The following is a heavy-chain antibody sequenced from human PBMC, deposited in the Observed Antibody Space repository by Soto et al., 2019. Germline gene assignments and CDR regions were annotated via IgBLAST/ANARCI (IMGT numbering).Heavy chain of an antibody. CDR3: AIRRGYLDYDSSGYFLPPDY. CDR1: GGSISSYY. D-gene: IGHD3-22*01. J-gene: IGHJ4*02. CDR2: IYYSGST. Sequence: SETLSLTCTVSGGSISSYYWSWIRQPPGKGLEWIGYIYYSGSTNYNPSLKSRVTISVDTSKNQFSLKLSSVTAADTAVYYCAIRRGYLDYDSSGYFLPPDYWGQGTLVTVSS. V-gene: IGHV4-59*01.